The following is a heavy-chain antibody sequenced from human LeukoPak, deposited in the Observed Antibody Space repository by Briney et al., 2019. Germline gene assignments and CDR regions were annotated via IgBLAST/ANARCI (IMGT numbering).Heavy chain of an antibody. CDR1: GYTFTSYN. Sequence: ASVKVSCKASGYTFTSYNINWVRQATGQGLEWMGWMNPNSGNTGYAQKFQGRVTMTRNTSISTAYMELSSLRSEDTAVYYCAYHQEQSDGMDVWGQGTTVTVSS. D-gene: IGHD6-19*01. CDR2: MNPNSGNT. J-gene: IGHJ6*02. CDR3: AYHQEQSDGMDV. V-gene: IGHV1-8*01.